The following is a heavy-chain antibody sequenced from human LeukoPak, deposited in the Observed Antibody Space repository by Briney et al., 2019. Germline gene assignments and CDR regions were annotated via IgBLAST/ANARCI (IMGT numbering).Heavy chain of an antibody. CDR1: GFTFSSYW. CDR3: ARSSYSSSSSV. D-gene: IGHD6-6*01. CDR2: INGDGSST. V-gene: IGHV3-74*01. J-gene: IGHJ3*01. Sequence: GGSLRLSCAASGFTFSSYWMHWVREVPGKGPVWVSRINGDGSSTSYADSVKGRFTISRDNAKNSLYLQINSLRAEDTAVYYCARSSYSSSSSVWGQGTMVTVSS.